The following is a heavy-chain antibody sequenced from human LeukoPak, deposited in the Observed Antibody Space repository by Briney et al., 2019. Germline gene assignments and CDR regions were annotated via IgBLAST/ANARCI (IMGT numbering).Heavy chain of an antibody. CDR1: GASIGSYF. CDR3: ARERGDYDSDNWFDS. V-gene: IGHV4-59*01. J-gene: IGHJ5*01. CDR2: IYYGGGT. D-gene: IGHD4-17*01. Sequence: PSETLSLTCTVSGASIGSYFWSWIRQPPGKGLEWIGYIYYGGGTKYNPSFESRITISVDTSKNRISLNLTSVTASDTAIYYCARERGDYDSDNWFDSWGQGTLVTVS.